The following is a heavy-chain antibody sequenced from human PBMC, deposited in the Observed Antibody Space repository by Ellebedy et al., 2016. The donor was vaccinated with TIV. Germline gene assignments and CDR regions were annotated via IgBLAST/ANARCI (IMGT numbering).Heavy chain of an antibody. J-gene: IGHJ4*02. Sequence: AASVKVSCKASGYTFSNFYIHWVRQAPGQGLEWMGIINPSGGSTFFAQKFQGRVTMTTDTSSSTAYMELRSLRSDDTAVYFCARDFHCSSTNCYERPSLYYFDYWGQGTLVTVSS. V-gene: IGHV1-46*03. CDR1: GYTFSNFY. CDR3: ARDFHCSSTNCYERPSLYYFDY. D-gene: IGHD2-2*01. CDR2: INPSGGST.